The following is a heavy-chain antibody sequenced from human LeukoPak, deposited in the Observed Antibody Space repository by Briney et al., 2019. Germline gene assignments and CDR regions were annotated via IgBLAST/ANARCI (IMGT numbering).Heavy chain of an antibody. CDR3: ARHLGYTSVVEGGYFDY. D-gene: IGHD6-25*01. J-gene: IGHJ4*02. CDR2: IYYSGST. Sequence: SQTLSLTCTVSGGSISSGGYYWSWIRQHPGKGLEWIGYIYYSGSTYYNPSLKSRVTISVDTSKNQFSLELSSVTAADTAVYYCARHLGYTSVVEGGYFDYWGQGTLVTVSS. CDR1: GGSISSGGYY. V-gene: IGHV4-31*03.